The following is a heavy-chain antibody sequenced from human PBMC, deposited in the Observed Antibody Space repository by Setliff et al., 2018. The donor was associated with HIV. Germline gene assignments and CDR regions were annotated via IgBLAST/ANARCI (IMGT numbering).Heavy chain of an antibody. CDR2: IKPDGTET. Sequence: PGGSLRLSCAASGFTFSTFWGGWVRQAPGKGRGWVAHIKPDGTETLYVDSGKGRFTISRDNANNLVYLQMNSLRVEDTAVYFCARWGSGSYERVFDYWGQGMLVTVSS. CDR1: GFTFSTFW. CDR3: ARWGSGSYERVFDY. V-gene: IGHV3-7*01. D-gene: IGHD1-26*01. J-gene: IGHJ4*02.